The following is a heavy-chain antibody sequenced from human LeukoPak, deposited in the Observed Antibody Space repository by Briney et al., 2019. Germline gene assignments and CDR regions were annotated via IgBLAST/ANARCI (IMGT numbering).Heavy chain of an antibody. D-gene: IGHD2-2*01. CDR1: GFTFSTFA. Sequence: PGGSLRLSCAASGFTFSTFAMIWVRQPPGKGLEWVSSIFPSGGEIHYADSVRGRFTISRDNSKSTLSLQMNSLRAEDTALYHCARDIDCSSTSCRYNWFDPWGQGTLVTVSS. CDR3: ARDIDCSSTSCRYNWFDP. J-gene: IGHJ5*02. CDR2: IFPSGGEI. V-gene: IGHV3-23*01.